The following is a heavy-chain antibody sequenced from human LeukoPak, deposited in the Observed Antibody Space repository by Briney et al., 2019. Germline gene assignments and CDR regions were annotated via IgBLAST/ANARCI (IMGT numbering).Heavy chain of an antibody. D-gene: IGHD2-15*01. CDR3: TTGMAVAAIVV. V-gene: IGHV3-53*01. CDR1: GFSVTSNY. J-gene: IGHJ4*02. Sequence: GGSLRLSCAASGFSVTSNYMTWVRQAPGKGLEWVSVIFSGGSTYYADSVKGRFTISRDDSKNTLFLQMNSLKTEDTAVYFCTTGMAVAAIVVWGQGTLVTVSS. CDR2: IFSGGST.